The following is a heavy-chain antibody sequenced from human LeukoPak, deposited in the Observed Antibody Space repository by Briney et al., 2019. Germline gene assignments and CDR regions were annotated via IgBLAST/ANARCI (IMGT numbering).Heavy chain of an antibody. CDR1: GFTFNNFA. CDR2: VSDNGGTT. CDR3: AKDRGGYFDY. V-gene: IGHV3-23*01. D-gene: IGHD3-10*01. J-gene: IGHJ4*02. Sequence: GGSLRLSCAASGFTFNNFAMSWVREAPGKGLEWVSGVSDNGGTTNYADSVKGRFTISRDNSKNTLFLQMNSLRAEDTTVYYCAKDRGGYFDYWGQGTLVTVSS.